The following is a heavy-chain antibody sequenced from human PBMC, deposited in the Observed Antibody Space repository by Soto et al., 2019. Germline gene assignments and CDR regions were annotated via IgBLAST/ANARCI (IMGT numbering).Heavy chain of an antibody. CDR2: ISSGSSTI. V-gene: IGHV3-48*01. Sequence: PGGSLRLSCAASGFSFNTYSMNWVRQAPGKGLEWVSHISSGSSTIYYPDSVKGRFTISRDNAKNSLYLQMNSLRAEDTAVYYCASASGWPEGAFDIWGQGTMVTVSS. CDR1: GFSFNTYS. J-gene: IGHJ3*02. D-gene: IGHD6-19*01. CDR3: ASASGWPEGAFDI.